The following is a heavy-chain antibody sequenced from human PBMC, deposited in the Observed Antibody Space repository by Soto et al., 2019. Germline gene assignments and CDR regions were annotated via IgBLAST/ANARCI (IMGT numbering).Heavy chain of an antibody. J-gene: IGHJ6*02. CDR3: AGFGLEQQNYYDMDV. CDR2: IRSSGTTI. V-gene: IGHV3-48*03. D-gene: IGHD1-1*01. CDR1: GFTFSNYE. Sequence: PGGSLRLSCAASGFTFSNYEMNWVRQAPGKGLEWLSYIRSSGTTIYYADSVKGRFTISRDNAKKSLYLQMNSLRAEDTAVYYCAGFGLEQQNYYDMDVWGQGTTVTVSS.